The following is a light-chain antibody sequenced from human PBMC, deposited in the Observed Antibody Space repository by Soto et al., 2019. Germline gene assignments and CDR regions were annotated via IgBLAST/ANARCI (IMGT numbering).Light chain of an antibody. CDR1: TYDVGGYDY. V-gene: IGLV2-14*01. CDR2: EVS. J-gene: IGLJ2*01. Sequence: QSVLTQPASVSGSPGQSITISCTGTTYDVGGYDYVSWYQQHPGKAPKLMIYEVSYRPSGVSNRFSGSKSGNTASLTISGLQAEDEADYYCTSYTSSNRVIFGGGTQLTVL. CDR3: TSYTSSNRVI.